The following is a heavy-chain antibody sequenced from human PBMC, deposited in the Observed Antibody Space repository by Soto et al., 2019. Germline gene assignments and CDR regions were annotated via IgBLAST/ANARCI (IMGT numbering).Heavy chain of an antibody. CDR1: GYTFPSYA. D-gene: IGHD1-7*01. V-gene: IGHV1-3*01. CDR3: ARSGYRITGTPSPFDY. J-gene: IGHJ4*02. CDR2: INAGHGNT. Sequence: QVQLVQSGAEVKKPGASVKVSCKASGYTFPSYAMHWVRLAPGQRLEWMGWINAGHGNTKYSQKFQGRVTITRDPSASTAYMELSSLRSEDTAVYCCARSGYRITGTPSPFDYWGQGTLVTVSS.